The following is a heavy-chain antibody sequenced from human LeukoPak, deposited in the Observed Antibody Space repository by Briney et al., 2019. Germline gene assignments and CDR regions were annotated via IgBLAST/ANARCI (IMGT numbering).Heavy chain of an antibody. CDR3: ARGEVGATRTAPLDY. J-gene: IGHJ4*02. Sequence: GGSLRLSCAASGFTFDNYGMSWVRQAPGKGLEWVSGLNWNGGNTRYGDSVKGRFTISRDNAKNSLYLQMNSLRAEDTAVYYCARGEVGATRTAPLDYWGQGTLVTVSS. CDR2: LNWNGGNT. CDR1: GFTFDNYG. D-gene: IGHD1-26*01. V-gene: IGHV3-20*04.